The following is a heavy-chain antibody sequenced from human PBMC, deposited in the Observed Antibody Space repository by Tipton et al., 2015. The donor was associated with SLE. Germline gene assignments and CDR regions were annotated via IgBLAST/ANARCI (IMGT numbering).Heavy chain of an antibody. CDR2: INHSGST. J-gene: IGHJ2*01. V-gene: IGHV4-34*01. Sequence: LRLSCAVYGGSFSGYYWNWIRQPPGKGLEWIGEINHSGSTNYNQSLKSRVTISVDTSKNQFSLKLSSVTAADTAVYYCASSSGSMVTTWYFDLWGSGTLVTVAS. CDR1: GGSFSGYY. CDR3: ASSSGSMVTTWYFDL. D-gene: IGHD4-17*01.